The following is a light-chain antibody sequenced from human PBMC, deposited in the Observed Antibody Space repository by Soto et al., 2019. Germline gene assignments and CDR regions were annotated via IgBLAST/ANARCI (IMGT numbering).Light chain of an antibody. CDR1: QSVSSD. CDR2: GAS. J-gene: IGKJ1*01. Sequence: VVTQSPATLSVFPGETATLSCRASQSVSSDLAWYQQRPGQAPRLLIYGASTMATGIPARFRGSGSGPEFRLTISSMKSEDFATYYCQQYNTWPPNMAFGRLNKVEIK. V-gene: IGKV3-15*01. CDR3: QQYNTWPPNMA.